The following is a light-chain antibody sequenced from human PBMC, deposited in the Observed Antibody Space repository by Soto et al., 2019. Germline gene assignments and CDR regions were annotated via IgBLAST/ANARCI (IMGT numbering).Light chain of an antibody. CDR1: QSVSSY. CDR3: QQRSIWPLT. V-gene: IGKV3-11*01. Sequence: PGERATLSCRASQSVSSYFXXYXXKXGXXXRXXXYDAYNRATGIPARFSGSGSGTDFTLTISSLEAEDFAVYYCQQRSIWPLTFGQGTRLEIK. CDR2: DAY. J-gene: IGKJ5*01.